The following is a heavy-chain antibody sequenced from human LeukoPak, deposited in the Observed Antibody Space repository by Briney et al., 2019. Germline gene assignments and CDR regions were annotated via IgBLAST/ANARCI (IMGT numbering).Heavy chain of an antibody. CDR3: ARAFYDFLTGYPAYFDY. D-gene: IGHD3-9*01. CDR2: ISSSGSTI. Sequence: GGSLRLSCAASGFTFSNEMNWVRQAPGKGLEWVSYISSSGSTIYYADSVKGRFTISRDNAKNSLYLQMNSLRAEDTAVYYCARAFYDFLTGYPAYFDYWGQGTLVTVSS. V-gene: IGHV3-48*03. CDR1: GFTFSNE. J-gene: IGHJ4*02.